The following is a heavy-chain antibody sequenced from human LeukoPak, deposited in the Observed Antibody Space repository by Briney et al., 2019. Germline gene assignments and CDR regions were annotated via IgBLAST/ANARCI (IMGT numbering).Heavy chain of an antibody. V-gene: IGHV3-15*01. J-gene: IGHJ4*02. CDR3: TAERGYTFFY. Sequence: GGSLRLSCAASGFTFTNAWMSWVRQAPGKGLEWVGRIKSKINGGTTDYAAPVKGRFTMSRDDSENTLYLQINSLKTEDAAVYYCTAERGYTFFYWGQGTPVTVSS. CDR2: IKSKINGGTT. CDR1: GFTFTNAW. D-gene: IGHD1-1*01.